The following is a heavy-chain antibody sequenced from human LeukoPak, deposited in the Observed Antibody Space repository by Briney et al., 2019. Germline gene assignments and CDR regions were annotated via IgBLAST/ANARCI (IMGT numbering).Heavy chain of an antibody. CDR1: GDSVSSNSAA. V-gene: IGHV6-1*01. J-gene: IGHJ4*02. Sequence: SGPGLVKPSQTLSLTCAISGDSVSSNSAAWNWIRQSPSSGLEWLGRTYYRSKWYNDYAISVKSRITFTPDTSKDQFSLQLNSMTPEDTAVYYCARGEDSFSHWGQGTLVTVSS. CDR2: TYYRSKWYN. D-gene: IGHD1-26*01. CDR3: ARGEDSFSH.